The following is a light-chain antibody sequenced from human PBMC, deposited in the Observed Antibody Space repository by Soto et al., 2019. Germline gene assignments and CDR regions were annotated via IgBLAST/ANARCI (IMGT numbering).Light chain of an antibody. J-gene: IGKJ4*01. Sequence: EIVLTQSPATLSLSPGERATLSCRASQSVSSYLAWYQQKPGQAPRLLIYDASNRATGIPARFSGSGSGTDFPLPISSLEPEDFAVYYCHQRYSWPLTFGGGTKVEIK. CDR2: DAS. CDR3: HQRYSWPLT. V-gene: IGKV3-11*01. CDR1: QSVSSY.